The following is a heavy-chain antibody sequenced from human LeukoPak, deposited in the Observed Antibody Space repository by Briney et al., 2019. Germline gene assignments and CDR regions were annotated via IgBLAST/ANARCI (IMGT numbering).Heavy chain of an antibody. CDR1: GFTFSSYS. V-gene: IGHV3-21*01. Sequence: PGGSLRLSCAASGFTFSSYSMNWVRQAPGKVLEWVSSISSSSSYIYYADSVKGRFTISRDNAKNSLYLQMNSLRAEDTAVYYCARGIVVVPAAIEAYYFDYWGQGTLVTVSS. CDR3: ARGIVVVPAAIEAYYFDY. J-gene: IGHJ4*02. CDR2: ISSSSSYI. D-gene: IGHD2-2*01.